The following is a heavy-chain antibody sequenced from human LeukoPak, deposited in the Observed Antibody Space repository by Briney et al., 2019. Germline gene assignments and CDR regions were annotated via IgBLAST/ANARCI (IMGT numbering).Heavy chain of an antibody. CDR1: GGSISSYY. D-gene: IGHD1-26*01. V-gene: IGHV4-59*08. J-gene: IGHJ4*02. CDR2: IYYSGST. CDR3: ARQVGATFLDY. Sequence: SETLSLTCTVSGGSISSYYWSWIRQPPGKGLEWIGYIYYSGSTNYNPSLKSRVTISVDTSKNQFSLKLRSVTAADTAVYYCARQVGATFLDYWGQGTLVTVSS.